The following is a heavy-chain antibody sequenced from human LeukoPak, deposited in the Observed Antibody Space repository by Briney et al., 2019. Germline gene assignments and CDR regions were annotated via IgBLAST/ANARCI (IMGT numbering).Heavy chain of an antibody. D-gene: IGHD3-22*01. J-gene: IGHJ4*02. CDR2: IYYSGST. CDR3: ARGRDSRGYQFKGFDY. V-gene: IGHV4-39*07. Sequence: SETLSLTCTVSGGSISSSSYYWGWIRQPPGKGLEWIGSIYYSGSTYYNPSLKSRVTISVDTSKNQFSLRLSSVTAADTAVYYCARGRDSRGYQFKGFDYWGQGTLVTVSS. CDR1: GGSISSSSYY.